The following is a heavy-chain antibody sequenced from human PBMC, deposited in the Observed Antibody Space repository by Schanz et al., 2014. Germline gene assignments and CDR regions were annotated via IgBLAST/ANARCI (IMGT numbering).Heavy chain of an antibody. CDR2: IYYSGTT. D-gene: IGHD5-18*01. J-gene: IGHJ4*02. CDR3: ARGLPDVNTAMADY. V-gene: IGHV4-30-4*07. CDR1: GGSISSGGYT. Sequence: QVPLQQWGAGLVKPSQTLSLTCAVSGGSISSGGYTWSWIRQPPGKGLEWIGFIYYSGTTNYNPSLKSRVTISVDTSKNQFSLNLSSVTAADTAAYYCARGLPDVNTAMADYWGQGTLVTVSS.